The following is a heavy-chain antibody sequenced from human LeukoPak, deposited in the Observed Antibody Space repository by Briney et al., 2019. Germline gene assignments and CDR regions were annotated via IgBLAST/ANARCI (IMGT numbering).Heavy chain of an antibody. CDR2: IYYSGST. CDR1: GGSISSGGYY. J-gene: IGHJ2*01. CDR3: ARAEAARKNWCFDL. D-gene: IGHD6-6*01. Sequence: SETLSLTCTVSGGSISSGGYYWSWIRQHPGKGLEWIGYIYYSGSTYYNPSLKSRVTISVDTSKNQFSLKLSSVTAADTAVYYCARAEAARKNWCFDLWGRGTLVTVSS. V-gene: IGHV4-31*03.